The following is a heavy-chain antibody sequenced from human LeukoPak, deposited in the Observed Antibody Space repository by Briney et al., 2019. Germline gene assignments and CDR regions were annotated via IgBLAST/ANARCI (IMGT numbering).Heavy chain of an antibody. CDR1: GFTFSSYA. V-gene: IGHV3-64*01. J-gene: IGHJ4*02. CDR3: ARDYGDSQAPYY. D-gene: IGHD4-17*01. Sequence: GGSLRLSCAASGFTFSSYAMHWVRQAPGKGLEYVSAISSNGGSTYYANSVKGRFTISRDNSKNTLYLQMNSLRAEDTAVYYCARDYGDSQAPYYWGQGTLVTVSS. CDR2: ISSNGGST.